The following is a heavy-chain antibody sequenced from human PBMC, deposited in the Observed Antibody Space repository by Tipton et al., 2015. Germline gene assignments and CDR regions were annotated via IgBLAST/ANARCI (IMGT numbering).Heavy chain of an antibody. CDR1: GGSISNNY. CDR3: ARRATASGPPGRFDP. CDR2: IYYSGSA. Sequence: TLSLTCTVSGGSISNNYWGWIRQPPGKGLEYIGYIYYSGSANYNPSLKSRVTISIDTSKNQISLKLSSVTAADTAVYYCARRATASGPPGRFDPWGQGTLVTVSS. J-gene: IGHJ5*02. D-gene: IGHD5-12*01. V-gene: IGHV4-59*13.